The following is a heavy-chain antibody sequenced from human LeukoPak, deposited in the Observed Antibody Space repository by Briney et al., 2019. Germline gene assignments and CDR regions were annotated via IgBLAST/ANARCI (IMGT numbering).Heavy chain of an antibody. CDR3: ARDPRPMGDSSGYYPYNWFDP. V-gene: IGHV1-69*05. CDR2: IIPIFGTA. D-gene: IGHD3-22*01. J-gene: IGHJ5*02. CDR1: RGTFSSYA. Sequence: ASVKVSCKASRGTFSSYAISWVRQAPGQGLEWLGGIIPIFGTANYAQKSQGRVTITTDESTSTAYMELSSLRSEDTAVYYCARDPRPMGDSSGYYPYNWFDPWGQGTLVTVCS.